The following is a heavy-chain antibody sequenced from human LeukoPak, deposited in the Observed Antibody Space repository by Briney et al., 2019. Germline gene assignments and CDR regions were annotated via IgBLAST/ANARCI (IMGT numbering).Heavy chain of an antibody. V-gene: IGHV1-2*02. Sequence: ASVKVSCKASGYTFTTYYIHWVRQAPGQGLEWMGWINPNSGDTNYAQKFQGRVTMTRDTSISTAYMELSRLRSDDTAVYYCAREGVLDKFTMIRGVIGTLWGQGTLVTVSS. D-gene: IGHD3-10*01. CDR1: GYTFTTYY. J-gene: IGHJ4*02. CDR3: AREGVLDKFTMIRGVIGTL. CDR2: INPNSGDT.